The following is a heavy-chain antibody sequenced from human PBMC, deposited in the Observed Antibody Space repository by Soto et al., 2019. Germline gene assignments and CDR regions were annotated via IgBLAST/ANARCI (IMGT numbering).Heavy chain of an antibody. CDR3: ARTRYSSSSALDY. J-gene: IGHJ4*02. CDR1: GGSISSSNW. V-gene: IGHV4-4*02. CDR2: IYHSGST. D-gene: IGHD6-6*01. Sequence: SETLSLTCAVSGGSISSSNWWSWVRQPPGKGLEWIGEIYHSGSTNYNPSLKSRVTISVDTSKNQFSLKLSSVTAADTAVYYCARTRYSSSSALDYWGQGTLVTVSS.